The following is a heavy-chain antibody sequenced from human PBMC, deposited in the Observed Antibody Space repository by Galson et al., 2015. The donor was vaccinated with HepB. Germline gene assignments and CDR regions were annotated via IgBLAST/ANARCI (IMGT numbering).Heavy chain of an antibody. CDR2: INAGNGNT. D-gene: IGHD3-22*01. CDR1: GYTFTSYA. CDR3: ARDYDSSGYYPVGGYFDY. V-gene: IGHV1-3*01. Sequence: SVKVSCKASGYTFTSYAMHWVRQAPGQRLEWMGWINAGNGNTKYSQKFQGRVTITRDTSASTAYMELSSLRSEDTAVYYCARDYDSSGYYPVGGYFDYWGQGTLVTVSS. J-gene: IGHJ4*02.